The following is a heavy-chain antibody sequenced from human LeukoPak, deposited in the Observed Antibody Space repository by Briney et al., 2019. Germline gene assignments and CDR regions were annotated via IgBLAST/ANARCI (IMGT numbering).Heavy chain of an antibody. CDR3: TRGSYGDYDY. D-gene: IGHD4-17*01. V-gene: IGHV3-23*05. Sequence: GGSLRLSCAASGFTFTNYAMSWVRQAPGKGLEWVSAISISGVGTYYADSVKGRFTISRDNSKNTLYLQMNSLRAEDTAIYYCTRGSYGDYDYWGQGTLVTVSS. CDR2: ISISGVGT. CDR1: GFTFTNYA. J-gene: IGHJ4*02.